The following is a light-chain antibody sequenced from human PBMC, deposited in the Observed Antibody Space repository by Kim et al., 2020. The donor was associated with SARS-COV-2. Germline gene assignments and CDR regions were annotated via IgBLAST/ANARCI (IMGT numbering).Light chain of an antibody. CDR1: QDISNY. CDR2: DAS. J-gene: IGKJ4*01. CDR3: QQYVNLLLS. V-gene: IGKV1-33*01. Sequence: DIQMTQSPSSLSASVGDRVTITCQASQDISNYLSWYQQKPGRAPKLLISDASSLETGVPSRFSGSGSGTDFTFTISSLQPEDVATYYCQQYVNLLLSFGGGTKVDIK.